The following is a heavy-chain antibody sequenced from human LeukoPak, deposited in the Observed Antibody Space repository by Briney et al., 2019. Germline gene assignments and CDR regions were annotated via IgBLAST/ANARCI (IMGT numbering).Heavy chain of an antibody. Sequence: GASVKVSCKASGGTFSSYAISWGRQAPGQGLEWMGRIIPIFGTANYAQKFQGRVTITTDESTSTAYMELSSRRSEDTAVYYCARGAYDSSGYYPYNWFDPWGQGTLVTVSS. CDR2: IIPIFGTA. CDR1: GGTFSSYA. D-gene: IGHD3-22*01. J-gene: IGHJ5*02. V-gene: IGHV1-69*05. CDR3: ARGAYDSSGYYPYNWFDP.